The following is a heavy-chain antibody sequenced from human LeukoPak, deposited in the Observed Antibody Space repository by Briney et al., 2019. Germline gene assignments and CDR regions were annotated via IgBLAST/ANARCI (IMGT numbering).Heavy chain of an antibody. Sequence: GGSLRLSCAASGFTFSSYSMNWVRQAPGKGLEWVSYISSSSSTIYYADSVKGRFTISRDNAKNSLYLQMDSLRAEDTAVYYCARDRIVVVIHDAFDIWGQGTMVTVSS. D-gene: IGHD3-22*01. CDR1: GFTFSSYS. J-gene: IGHJ3*02. CDR3: ARDRIVVVIHDAFDI. CDR2: ISSSSSTI. V-gene: IGHV3-48*01.